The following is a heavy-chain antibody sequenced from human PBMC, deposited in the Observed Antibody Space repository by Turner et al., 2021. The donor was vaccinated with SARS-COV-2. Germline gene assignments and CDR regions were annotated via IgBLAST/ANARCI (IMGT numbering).Heavy chain of an antibody. CDR2: IYYSGSA. V-gene: IGHV4-39*01. CDR1: GGPISSSSYY. J-gene: IGHJ6*02. CDR3: ARLMDTAMDYYGTDV. D-gene: IGHD5-18*01. Sequence: QLQLQESGPRLVRPSATRSITCPGSGGPISSSSYYWGWIRQPRGKGLGWIGNIYYSGSAYYNQSLKSRVTISVDPSKNKFSLKLTSVTAADTAVYYCARLMDTAMDYYGTDVWGQGTTVTVSS.